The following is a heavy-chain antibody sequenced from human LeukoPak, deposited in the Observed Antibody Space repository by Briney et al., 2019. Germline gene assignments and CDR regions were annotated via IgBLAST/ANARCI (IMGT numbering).Heavy chain of an antibody. CDR3: ARGPAAIRRAPDY. V-gene: IGHV3-48*01. Sequence: GGSLRLSCAASGFTFSSYSMNWVRQAPGQGLEWVSYITSDSSTIYYADSVKGRFTISRDNAKNSLYLQMNSLRAEDTAVYYCARGPAAIRRAPDYWGQGTLVTVSS. D-gene: IGHD2-2*01. CDR1: GFTFSSYS. J-gene: IGHJ4*02. CDR2: ITSDSSTI.